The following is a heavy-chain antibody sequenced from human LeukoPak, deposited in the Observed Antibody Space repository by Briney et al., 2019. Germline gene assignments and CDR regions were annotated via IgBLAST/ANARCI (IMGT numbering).Heavy chain of an antibody. Sequence: SETLSLTCTVSGDSISSGDYYWTWIHQPPGKGLEWIGYIYYNGITYYNPSLKSRVIISVDQPKKQFSLKLSSVTAADTAVYYCAGAVTGYYLSHYYFPYWGRGTLVTVSS. J-gene: IGHJ4*02. V-gene: IGHV4-30-4*01. D-gene: IGHD3-9*01. CDR3: AGAVTGYYLSHYYFPY. CDR2: IYYNGIT. CDR1: GDSISSGDYY.